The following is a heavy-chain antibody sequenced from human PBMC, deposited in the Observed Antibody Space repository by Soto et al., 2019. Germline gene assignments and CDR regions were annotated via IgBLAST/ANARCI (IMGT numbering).Heavy chain of an antibody. V-gene: IGHV1-69*02. CDR2: IIPILGIA. J-gene: IGHJ4*02. Sequence: SVKVSCKASGGTFSSYTISWVRQAPGQGLEWMGRIIPILGIANYAQKFQGRVTITADKSTSTVYMELSSLRSEDTAVYYCARSIVVVTSFDYWGQGTLVTVSS. D-gene: IGHD3-22*01. CDR3: ARSIVVVTSFDY. CDR1: GGTFSSYT.